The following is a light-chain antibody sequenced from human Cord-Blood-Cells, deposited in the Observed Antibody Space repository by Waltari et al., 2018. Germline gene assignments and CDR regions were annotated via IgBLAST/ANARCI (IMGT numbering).Light chain of an antibody. Sequence: EIVLTQSPATLSVSPGERATLSRRASQSVSSYLAWYQQKPGQAPRLLIYDASNRATGIPARFSGSGSGTDFTLTISSLEPEDFAVYYCQQRSNWPPPYTFGQGTKLEIK. J-gene: IGKJ2*01. CDR2: DAS. CDR3: QQRSNWPPPYT. CDR1: QSVSSY. V-gene: IGKV3-11*01.